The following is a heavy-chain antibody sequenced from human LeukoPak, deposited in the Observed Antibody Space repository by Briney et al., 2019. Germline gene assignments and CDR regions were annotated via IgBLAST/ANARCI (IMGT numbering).Heavy chain of an antibody. CDR3: ARVVINWFDP. CDR1: GGSISSGGYY. CDR2: IYYSGST. V-gene: IGHV4-31*03. J-gene: IGHJ5*02. Sequence: KPSETLSLTCTVSGGSISSGGYYWSWIRQHPGKGLEWIGYIYYSGSTYYNPSLKSRVTITVDTSKNQFSLKLSSVTAADTAVYYCARVVINWFDPWGQRTLVTVSS. D-gene: IGHD2/OR15-2a*01.